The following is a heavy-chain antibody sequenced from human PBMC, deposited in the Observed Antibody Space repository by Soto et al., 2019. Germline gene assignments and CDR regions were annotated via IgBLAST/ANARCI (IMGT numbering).Heavy chain of an antibody. CDR1: GGSISSYY. D-gene: IGHD3-22*01. CDR3: ARHGYDCSGYYPPEFDY. J-gene: IGHJ4*02. Sequence: PSETLSLTCTVSGGSISSYYWSWIRQLPGKGLEWIGYIYYSGSTNYNPSLKSRVTISVDTSKNQFSLKLSSVTAADTAVYYCARHGYDCSGYYPPEFDYWGQGTLVTVSS. CDR2: IYYSGST. V-gene: IGHV4-59*08.